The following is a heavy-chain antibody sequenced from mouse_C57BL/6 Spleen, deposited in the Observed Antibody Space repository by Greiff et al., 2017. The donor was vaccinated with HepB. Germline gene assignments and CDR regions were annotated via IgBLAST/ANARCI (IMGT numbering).Heavy chain of an antibody. CDR2: IYPGDGDT. D-gene: IGHD3-2*02. Sequence: VQRVESGPELVKPGASVKISCKASGYAFSSSWMNWVKQRPGKGLEWIGRIYPGDGDTNYNGKFKGKATLTADKSSSTAYMQLSSLTSEDSAVYFCARKTAAQALAYWGQGTLVTVSA. V-gene: IGHV1-82*01. CDR3: ARKTAAQALAY. CDR1: GYAFSSSW. J-gene: IGHJ3*01.